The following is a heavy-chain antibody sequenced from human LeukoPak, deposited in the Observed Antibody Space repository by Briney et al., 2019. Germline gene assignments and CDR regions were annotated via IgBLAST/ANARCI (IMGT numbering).Heavy chain of an antibody. V-gene: IGHV3-7*01. D-gene: IGHD5-12*01. CDR1: GFNFNYYW. CDR3: ARDWSSGHVNSGYINH. J-gene: IGHJ1*01. CDR2: INQDGREK. Sequence: GGSLRLSCAGSGFNFNYYWMTWVRQAPGKGLEWVATINQDGREKYYVDSVKGRFTISRDDAKNSLYLEMDALEAEDTALYFCARDWSSGHVNSGYINHWGQGILVTVSS.